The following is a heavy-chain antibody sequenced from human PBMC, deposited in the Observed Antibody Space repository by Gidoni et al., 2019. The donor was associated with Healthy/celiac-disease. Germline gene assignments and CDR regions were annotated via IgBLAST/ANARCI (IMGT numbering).Heavy chain of an antibody. CDR2: IYYSGST. V-gene: IGHV4-39*07. J-gene: IGHJ6*02. Sequence: QLQLQESGPGLVKPSETLSLTCTVSGGSISSSSYYWGWLRQPPGKGLEWIGSIYYSGSTYYNPSLKSRVTISVDTSKNQFSLKLSSVTAADTAVYYCARDPPSGELSVVTPAYYYYGMDVWGQGTTVTVSS. CDR3: ARDPPSGELSVVTPAYYYYGMDV. CDR1: GGSISSSSYY. D-gene: IGHD3-16*02.